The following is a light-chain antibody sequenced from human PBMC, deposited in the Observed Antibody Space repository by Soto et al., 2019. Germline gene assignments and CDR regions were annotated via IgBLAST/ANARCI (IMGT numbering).Light chain of an antibody. Sequence: QSVRTQPASVSGSPGQSITISCRGTSSNIGGYNVVSWSQQRPGKAPKVIVYEGIKRPSGVSDRFSGSTSGSTASLTISGLQAEDEAEYYCCSYVAATTDGFGSGTKVTAL. J-gene: IGLJ1*01. V-gene: IGLV2-23*01. CDR1: SSNIGGYNV. CDR2: EGI. CDR3: CSYVAATTDG.